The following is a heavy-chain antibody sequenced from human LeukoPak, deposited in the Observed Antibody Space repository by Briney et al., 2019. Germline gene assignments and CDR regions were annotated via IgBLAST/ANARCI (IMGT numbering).Heavy chain of an antibody. J-gene: IGHJ5*02. D-gene: IGHD4-11*01. CDR3: AREDYSYPTSGPFDP. V-gene: IGHV4-61*02. Sequence: PSQTLSLTCTVSDGSISSGSYYWSWIRQPAGKGLEWIGRMYTSGSTNYNPFFKSRVTISVDTSKNQFSLKLSSVTAADTAVYYCAREDYSYPTSGPFDPWGQGTLVTVSS. CDR1: DGSISSGSYY. CDR2: MYTSGST.